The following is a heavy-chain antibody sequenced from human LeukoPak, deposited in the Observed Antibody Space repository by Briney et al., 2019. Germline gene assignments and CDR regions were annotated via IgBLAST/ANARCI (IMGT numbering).Heavy chain of an antibody. CDR2: ISYDGNNK. D-gene: IGHD2-15*01. CDR3: AKCSGGNCYHSDDH. Sequence: LTGGSLRLSCAASGFTFSTYGMHWVRQAPGKGLEWVAVISYDGNNKYYADSVKGRFTISRDNAKDSLYLQMNSLRAEDTAVYYCAKCSGGNCYHSDDHWGQGTLVTVSP. J-gene: IGHJ5*02. CDR1: GFTFSTYG. V-gene: IGHV3-30*18.